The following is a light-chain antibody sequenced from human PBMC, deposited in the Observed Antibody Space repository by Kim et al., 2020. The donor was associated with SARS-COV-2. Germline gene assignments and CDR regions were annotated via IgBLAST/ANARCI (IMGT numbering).Light chain of an antibody. Sequence: DIQMTQSPSSLSASVGDRVTITCRASQDIRNDLGWYQQSPGRAPKRLIYGASSLQSGVPSRFSGSGSGTEFTLTISSLQPENFATYFCRPVNSYPPTFGQGTRLEIK. CDR3: RPVNSYPPT. V-gene: IGKV1-17*01. J-gene: IGKJ5*01. CDR2: GAS. CDR1: QDIRND.